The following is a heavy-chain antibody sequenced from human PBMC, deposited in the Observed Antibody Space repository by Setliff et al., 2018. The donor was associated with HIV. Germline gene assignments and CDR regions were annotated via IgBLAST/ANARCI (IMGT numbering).Heavy chain of an antibody. CDR3: ARDVSWRVRTYIDY. V-gene: IGHV3-21*01. CDR2: MRLSRSK. Sequence: GGSLRLSCAASGFTFNSYTMSWVRQAPGKGLDWVAAMRLSRSKYYADSVKGRFTISRDNAKNSLYLQMNSLTAEDTAVYYCARDVSWRVRTYIDYWGQGALVTVSS. D-gene: IGHD3-3*01. CDR1: GFTFNSYT. J-gene: IGHJ4*02.